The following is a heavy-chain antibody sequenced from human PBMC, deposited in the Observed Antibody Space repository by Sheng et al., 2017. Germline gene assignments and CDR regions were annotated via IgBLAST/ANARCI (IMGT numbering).Heavy chain of an antibody. CDR3: ARDQYSGSFYY. CDR2: IHSDGSST. Sequence: EVQVVESGGGLVQPGGSLRLSCVASGFTFSSYWMHWLRQVPGKGLVWVAGIHSDGSSTNYADSVKGRFTISRDNAKNTVYLQMHSLRVEDTAVYFCARDQYSGSFYYWGQGALVTVSS. D-gene: IGHD1-26*01. CDR1: GFTFSSYW. V-gene: IGHV3-74*02. J-gene: IGHJ4*02.